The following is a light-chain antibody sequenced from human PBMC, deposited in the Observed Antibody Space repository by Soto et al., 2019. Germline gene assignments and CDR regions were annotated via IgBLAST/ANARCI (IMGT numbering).Light chain of an antibody. CDR1: SSDVGGYNY. V-gene: IGLV2-14*01. Sequence: QSALTQPASVSGSPGQSITISCTGTSSDVGGYNYVSWYQQHPGKAPKLMIYEVSNRPSGVSNRFSGSKSGNTASLTISGLQAEDEADYYCSSYTSSSSYVFGTGTQPTVL. CDR2: EVS. J-gene: IGLJ1*01. CDR3: SSYTSSSSYV.